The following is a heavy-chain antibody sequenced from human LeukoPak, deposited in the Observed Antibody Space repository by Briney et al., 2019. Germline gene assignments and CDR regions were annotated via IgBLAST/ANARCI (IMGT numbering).Heavy chain of an antibody. D-gene: IGHD5-24*01. CDR1: SGSISSGSYY. V-gene: IGHV4-61*02. CDR3: ARGHSRDGYKRKGFDY. Sequence: SETLSLTCTGSSGSISSGSYYWRWIRQPARKGLEWIWRVYTSGSTNYNPCHKSRVTRSVDTSKNQFSMKLSSVTAADTAVYYCARGHSRDGYKRKGFDYWGQGTLVTVSS. J-gene: IGHJ4*02. CDR2: VYTSGST.